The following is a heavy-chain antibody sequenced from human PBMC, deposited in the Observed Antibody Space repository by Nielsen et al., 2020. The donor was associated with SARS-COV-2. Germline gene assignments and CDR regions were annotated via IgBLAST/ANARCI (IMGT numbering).Heavy chain of an antibody. J-gene: IGHJ6*03. CDR1: GFTFSNSV. D-gene: IGHD1-14*01. CDR3: AVDWDRYQYYYMDV. V-gene: IGHV1-58*01. CDR2: IIVDNGRT. Sequence: SVKVSCKASGFTFSNSVQWVRQPRGQRLEWMGWIIVDNGRTNYAKKLQERLTITTDMSTGTAYMELSSLTYEATAVYYCAVDWDRYQYYYMDVWGKGTTVTVSS.